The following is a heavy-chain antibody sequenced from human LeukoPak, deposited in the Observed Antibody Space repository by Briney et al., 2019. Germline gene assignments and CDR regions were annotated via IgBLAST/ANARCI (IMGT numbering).Heavy chain of an antibody. J-gene: IGHJ4*02. D-gene: IGHD3-22*01. V-gene: IGHV3-23*01. CDR1: GFTFSSYA. Sequence: GGSLRLSCAASGFTFSSYAMSWVRQAPGKGLEWVSAISGSGGSTYYADSVKGRFTISRDNSKNTLYLQMNSLRAEDTAVYYCAKLSPRGSEVVVITSFDYWGQGTLVTVSA. CDR3: AKLSPRGSEVVVITSFDY. CDR2: ISGSGGST.